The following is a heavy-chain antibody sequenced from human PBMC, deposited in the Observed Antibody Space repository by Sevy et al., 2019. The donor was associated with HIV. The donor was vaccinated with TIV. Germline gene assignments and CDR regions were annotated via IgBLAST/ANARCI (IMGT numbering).Heavy chain of an antibody. Sequence: ASVKVSCKASGYTFTSYDINWVRQATGQGLEWMGWMNPNSGNTGYAQKFQGTVTMTRNTSISTAYMELSSLRSEDTAVDYCARGGKATIFGVARAVSERYNWFDPWGQGTLVTVSS. CDR1: GYTFTSYD. CDR2: MNPNSGNT. CDR3: ARGGKATIFGVARAVSERYNWFDP. J-gene: IGHJ5*02. D-gene: IGHD3-3*01. V-gene: IGHV1-8*01.